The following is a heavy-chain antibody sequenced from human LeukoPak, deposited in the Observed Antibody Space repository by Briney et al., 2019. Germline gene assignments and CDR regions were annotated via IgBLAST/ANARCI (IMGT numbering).Heavy chain of an antibody. V-gene: IGHV4-34*01. CDR2: INHSGST. CDR1: GGSFSGYY. Sequence: SETLSLTCAVYGGSFSGYYWSWIRQPPGKGLEWIGEINHSGSTNYNPSLKSRVTISVDTSKNQFSLKLSSVTAADTAVYYCALVPITSGDGVDYWGQGTLVTVSS. D-gene: IGHD3-10*01. J-gene: IGHJ4*02. CDR3: ALVPITSGDGVDY.